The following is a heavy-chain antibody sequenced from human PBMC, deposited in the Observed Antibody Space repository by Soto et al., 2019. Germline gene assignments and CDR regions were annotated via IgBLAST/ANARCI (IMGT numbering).Heavy chain of an antibody. J-gene: IGHJ5*02. CDR2: MYYSGST. CDR1: GCSIGSSDFY. D-gene: IGHD6-25*01. CDR3: GVVDSSGNRYEP. V-gene: IGHV4-39*01. Sequence: PSETLSLTCTVSGCSIGSSDFYWGWLRQTPGEGLELIGSMYYSGSTYYNPSLKSRVTISVDTSKNQFTLKLISVTAADTAVYYCGVVDSSGNRYEPWGEGALVTVSS.